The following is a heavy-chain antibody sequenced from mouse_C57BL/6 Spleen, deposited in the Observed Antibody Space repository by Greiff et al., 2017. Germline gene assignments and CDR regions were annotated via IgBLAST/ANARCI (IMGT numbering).Heavy chain of an antibody. CDR2: IDPENGDT. Sequence: VQLQQSGAELVRPGASVKLSCTASGFNIKDDYMHWVKQRPEQGLEWIGWIDPENGDTEYASKFQGKATITADPSSNTAYLQLSSLTSEDTAVYYCTSPYYYYGSSYSAWFAYWGQGTLVTVSA. D-gene: IGHD1-1*01. CDR3: TSPYYYYGSSYSAWFAY. J-gene: IGHJ3*01. CDR1: GFNIKDDY. V-gene: IGHV14-4*01.